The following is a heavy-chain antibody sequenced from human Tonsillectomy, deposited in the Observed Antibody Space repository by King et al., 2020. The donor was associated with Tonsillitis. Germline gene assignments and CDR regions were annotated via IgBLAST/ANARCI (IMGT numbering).Heavy chain of an antibody. CDR1: GFTFSSYW. D-gene: IGHD6-13*01. CDR2: INSDASST. V-gene: IGHV3-74*01. J-gene: IGHJ6*02. Sequence: VQLVESGGGLVQPGGSLRLSCAASGFTFSSYWMHWVRQAPGKGLVWVSRINSDASSTSYADSVKGRFTISRDNAKNTLYLQMNSLRAEDTAVYYCARQQLVQEGYYYYGMDVWGQGTTVTVSS. CDR3: ARQQLVQEGYYYYGMDV.